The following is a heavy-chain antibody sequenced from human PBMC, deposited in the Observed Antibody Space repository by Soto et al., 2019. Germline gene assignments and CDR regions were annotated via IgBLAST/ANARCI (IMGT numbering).Heavy chain of an antibody. CDR2: IDWDDDK. J-gene: IGHJ4*02. CDR3: ARIRSYDILTGSHFSFEY. D-gene: IGHD3-9*01. V-gene: IGHV2-70*01. Sequence: SGPTLVNPTQTLTLTCTFSGFSLSTSGMCVSWIRQPPGKALEWLALIDWDDDKYYSTSLKTRLTISKDTSKNQVVLTMTNMDPVDTATYYCARIRSYDILTGSHFSFEYWGQGTLVTVSS. CDR1: GFSLSTSGMC.